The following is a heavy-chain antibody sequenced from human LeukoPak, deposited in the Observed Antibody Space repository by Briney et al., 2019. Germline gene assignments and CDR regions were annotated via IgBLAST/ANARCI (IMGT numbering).Heavy chain of an antibody. CDR2: IYYSGST. Sequence: PSETLSLTCTVSGGSISSSSYYWGWICQPPGKGLEWIGSIYYSGSTYYNPSLKSRVTISVDTSKNQFSLKLSSVTAADTAVYYCAAQDYGDYLNWFDPWGQGTLVTVSS. J-gene: IGHJ5*02. D-gene: IGHD4-17*01. CDR3: AAQDYGDYLNWFDP. V-gene: IGHV4-39*01. CDR1: GGSISSSSYY.